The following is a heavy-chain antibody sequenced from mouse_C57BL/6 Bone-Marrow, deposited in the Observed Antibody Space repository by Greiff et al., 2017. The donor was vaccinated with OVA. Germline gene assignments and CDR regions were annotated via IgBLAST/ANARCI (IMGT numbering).Heavy chain of an antibody. CDR2: IDPSDSYT. D-gene: IGHD2-5*01. Sequence: QVQLQQPGAELVMPGASVKLSCKASGYTFTSYWMHWVKQRPGQGLEWIGEIDPSDSYTNYNQKFKGKSTLTVDKSSSTAYMQLSSLTSEDSAFYYCATYSNYDGYWGQGTTLTVSS. J-gene: IGHJ2*01. CDR3: ATYSNYDGY. CDR1: GYTFTSYW. V-gene: IGHV1-69*01.